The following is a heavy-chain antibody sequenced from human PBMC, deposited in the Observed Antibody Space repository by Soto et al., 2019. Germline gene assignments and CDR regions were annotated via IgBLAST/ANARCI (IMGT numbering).Heavy chain of an antibody. Sequence: GGSLRLSCAASGFTFSSYGMHWVRQAPGKGLEWVAVIWYDGSNKYYADSVKGRFTISRDNSKNTLYLQMSSLRAEDTAVYYCARDEVIAVAGTFGDYYYYYYYMDVWGKGTTVTVSS. CDR3: ARDEVIAVAGTFGDYYYYYYYMDV. D-gene: IGHD6-19*01. CDR2: IWYDGSNK. CDR1: GFTFSSYG. J-gene: IGHJ6*03. V-gene: IGHV3-33*01.